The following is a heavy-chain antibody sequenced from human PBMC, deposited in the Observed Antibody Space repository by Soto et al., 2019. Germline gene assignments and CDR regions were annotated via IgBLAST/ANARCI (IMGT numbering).Heavy chain of an antibody. V-gene: IGHV4-31*03. J-gene: IGHJ4*02. Sequence: QVQLQESGPGLVKPSQTLSLTCTVSGGSISSGGYYWSWIRQHPGKGLEWIGYIYSSGSTYYNPSLISRVTKAVNKSNNQFSLKLSSVTDADTAVYNCARGSGTVTTVTTHLDYWGQGNLVTVSS. CDR2: IYSSGST. CDR3: ARGSGTVTTVTTHLDY. CDR1: GGSISSGGYY. D-gene: IGHD4-17*01.